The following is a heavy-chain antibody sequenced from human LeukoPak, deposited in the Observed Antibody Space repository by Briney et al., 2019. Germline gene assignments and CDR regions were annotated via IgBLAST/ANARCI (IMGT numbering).Heavy chain of an antibody. CDR2: INPNSGGT. D-gene: IGHD3-16*01. V-gene: IGHV1-2*02. Sequence: GASVKVSCKASGYTFTGYYMHWVRQAPGQGLEWMGWINPNSGGTNYAQKFQGRVTMTRDTSISTAYMELSRLRSDDTAVYYCARGGPLLRWDYYYYGMDVWGQGTTVTVSS. CDR3: ARGGPLLRWDYYYYGMDV. J-gene: IGHJ6*02. CDR1: GYTFTGYY.